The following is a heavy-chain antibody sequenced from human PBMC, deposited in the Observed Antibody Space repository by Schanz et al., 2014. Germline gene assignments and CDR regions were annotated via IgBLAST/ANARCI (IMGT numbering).Heavy chain of an antibody. CDR1: GFTFSNHA. CDR3: AKDVRPVANTVHFYYMDV. V-gene: IGHV3-23*05. CDR2: IYSSGST. J-gene: IGHJ6*02. Sequence: EVQLVESGGGLVKPGGSLRLSCAASGFTFSNHALSWVRQAPGKGLEWVSTIYSSGSTYYADSVRGRFTISRDNSMNTVYLQMNSLRSDDAAVYYCAKDVRPVANTVHFYYMDVWGQGTTVTVSS. D-gene: IGHD6-19*01.